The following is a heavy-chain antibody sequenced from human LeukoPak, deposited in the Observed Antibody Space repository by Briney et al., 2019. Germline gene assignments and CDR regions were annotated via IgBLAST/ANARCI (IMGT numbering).Heavy chain of an antibody. J-gene: IGHJ3*02. CDR3: AKDRYSSGWASAFDI. CDR1: GLTFSSYG. Sequence: HPGGSLRLTCRVPGLTFSSYGMHWVRQAPGKGLEWVAVISYDGTNQYYADSVKGRFTISRDNSQNTLHLQMNSLRAEDTAVYYCAKDRYSSGWASAFDIWGQGTMVTVSS. D-gene: IGHD6-19*01. CDR2: ISYDGTNQ. V-gene: IGHV3-30*18.